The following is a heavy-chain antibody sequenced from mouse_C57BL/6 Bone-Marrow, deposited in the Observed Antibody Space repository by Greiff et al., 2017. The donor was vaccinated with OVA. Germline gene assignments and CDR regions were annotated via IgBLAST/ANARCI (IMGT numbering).Heavy chain of an antibody. V-gene: IGHV1-50*01. CDR3: ARNYPGAWFAY. CDR2: IDPSDSYT. CDR1: GYTFTSYW. Sequence: QVQLQQPGAELVKPGASVKLSCKASGYTFTSYWMQWVKQRPGQGLEWIGEIDPSDSYTNYNQKFKGKATLTVDTSSSTAYMQLSSLTSEDSAVYYCARNYPGAWFAYWGQGTLVTVSA. J-gene: IGHJ3*01. D-gene: IGHD1-1*02.